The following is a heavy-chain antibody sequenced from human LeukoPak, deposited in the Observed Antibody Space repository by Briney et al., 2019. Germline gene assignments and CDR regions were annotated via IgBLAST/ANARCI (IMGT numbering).Heavy chain of an antibody. D-gene: IGHD4-17*01. Sequence: PSETLSLTCTVSGASISSGGYYWSWIRRHPGKGLEWIGYIYYSGSTFYNPSLKSRVTISVDTSKNQSSLKLSSVTAADTAVYYCAREERRDYGETNWFDPWGQGTLVTVSS. CDR3: AREERRDYGETNWFDP. J-gene: IGHJ5*02. V-gene: IGHV4-31*03. CDR1: GASISSGGYY. CDR2: IYYSGST.